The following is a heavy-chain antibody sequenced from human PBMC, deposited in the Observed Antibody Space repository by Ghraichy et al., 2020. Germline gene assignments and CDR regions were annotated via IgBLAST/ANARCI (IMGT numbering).Heavy chain of an antibody. CDR3: ARDDYSSSWYSLTLHDYYYGMDV. CDR1: GFTFSSYS. Sequence: GGSLRLSCAASGFTFSSYSMNWVRQAPGKGLEWVSSISSSSSYIYYADSVKGRFTISRDNAKNSLYLQMNSLRAEDTAVYYCARDDYSSSWYSLTLHDYYYGMDVWGQGTTVTVSS. CDR2: ISSSSSYI. V-gene: IGHV3-21*01. D-gene: IGHD6-13*01. J-gene: IGHJ6*02.